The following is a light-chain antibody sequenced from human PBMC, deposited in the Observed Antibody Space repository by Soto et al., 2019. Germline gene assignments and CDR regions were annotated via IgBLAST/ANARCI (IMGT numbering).Light chain of an antibody. Sequence: QLVLTQPPSVSGAPGQRVTISCTWSSSNIGAGYDVHWYQQLPGTAPKLLIYGNSNRPSGVPDRFSGSKSGTSASLAITGLQAEDEADYYCQSYDSSLSVVFGGGTKLTVL. CDR1: SSNIGAGYD. CDR3: QSYDSSLSVV. J-gene: IGLJ2*01. CDR2: GNS. V-gene: IGLV1-40*01.